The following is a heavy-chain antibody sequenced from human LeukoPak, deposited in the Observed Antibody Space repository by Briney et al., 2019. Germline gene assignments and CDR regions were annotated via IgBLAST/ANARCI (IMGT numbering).Heavy chain of an antibody. J-gene: IGHJ4*02. CDR1: GFTFSSYA. CDR2: ISGSGGST. Sequence: GGSLRLSCAASGFTFSSYAMSWVRQAPGKGLEWVSAISGSGGSTYYADSVKGRFTISRDNSKNTLYLQVNSLRAEDTAVYYCAKVGVLLWFGESYYFDYWGQGTLVTVSS. CDR3: AKVGVLLWFGESYYFDY. D-gene: IGHD3-10*01. V-gene: IGHV3-23*01.